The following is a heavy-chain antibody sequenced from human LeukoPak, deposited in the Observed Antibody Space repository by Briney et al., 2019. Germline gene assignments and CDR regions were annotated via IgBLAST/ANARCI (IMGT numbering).Heavy chain of an antibody. CDR3: ARQGRHSSSWYQGFYYYYMDV. J-gene: IGHJ6*03. D-gene: IGHD6-13*01. V-gene: IGHV3-20*01. CDR2: INWNGGST. Sequence: GGSLRLSCAASGFTFDDYGMSWVRHAPGKGLEWVSGINWNGGSTGYADSVKGRFTISRDNAKNSLYLQMNSLRAEDTALYHCARQGRHSSSWYQGFYYYYMDVWGKGTTVTVSS. CDR1: GFTFDDYG.